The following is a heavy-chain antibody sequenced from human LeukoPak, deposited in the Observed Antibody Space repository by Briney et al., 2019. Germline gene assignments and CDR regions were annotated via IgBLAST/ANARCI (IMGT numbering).Heavy chain of an antibody. Sequence: GGSLRLSCAASGFTFSSYSMNWVRQAPGKGLEWVSYISSSSSTIYYADSVKGRFTISRDNAKNSLYLQMNSLRAEDTAVYYCAKSEYGGTSQFNDWGQGTLVTVSS. CDR3: AKSEYGGTSQFND. J-gene: IGHJ4*02. V-gene: IGHV3-48*01. CDR1: GFTFSSYS. CDR2: ISSSSSTI. D-gene: IGHD4-23*01.